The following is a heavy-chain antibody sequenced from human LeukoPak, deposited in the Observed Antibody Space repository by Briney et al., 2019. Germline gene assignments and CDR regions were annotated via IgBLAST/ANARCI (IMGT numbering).Heavy chain of an antibody. Sequence: GGSLRLSCAASGFTVSSNYMSWVRQAPGKGLEWVSVIYSGGSTYYADSVKGRFTISRDNSKNTLYLQMNSLRAEDTAVYYCARASSGSYYNHHYMDVWGKGTTVTISS. CDR3: ARASSGSYYNHHYMDV. CDR1: GFTVSSNY. CDR2: IYSGGST. J-gene: IGHJ6*03. D-gene: IGHD3-10*01. V-gene: IGHV3-53*01.